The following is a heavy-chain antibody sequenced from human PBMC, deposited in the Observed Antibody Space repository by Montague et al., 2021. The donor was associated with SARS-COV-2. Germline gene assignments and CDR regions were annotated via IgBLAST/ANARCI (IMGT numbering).Heavy chain of an antibody. V-gene: IGHV4-59*01. CDR1: GGSISSYY. D-gene: IGHD3-22*01. Sequence: SETLSLTCTVSGGSISSYYWSWIRQPPGRGLEWIGYIYYSGSTNYNPSLKDRVIISVDTSKNQFSLKLTSVTAADTAVYYCARGRDGYYHRSALFDYWGQGTLVTVSS. CDR2: IYYSGST. J-gene: IGHJ4*02. CDR3: ARGRDGYYHRSALFDY.